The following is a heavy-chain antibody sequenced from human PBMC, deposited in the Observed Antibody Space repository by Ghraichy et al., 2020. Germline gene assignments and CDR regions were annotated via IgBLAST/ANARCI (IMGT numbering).Heavy chain of an antibody. CDR1: GFTFSSYW. V-gene: IGHV3-74*01. CDR3: ARDMVGATHYYYYGMDV. D-gene: IGHD1-26*01. Sequence: GGSLRLSCAASGFTFSSYWMHWVRQAPGKGLVWVSRINSDGSSTSYADSVKGRFTISRDNAKNTLYLQMNSLRAEDTAVYYCARDMVGATHYYYYGMDVWGQGTTVTVSS. J-gene: IGHJ6*02. CDR2: INSDGSST.